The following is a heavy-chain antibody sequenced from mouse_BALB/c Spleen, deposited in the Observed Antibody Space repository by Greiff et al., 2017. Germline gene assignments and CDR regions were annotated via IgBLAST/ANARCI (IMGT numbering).Heavy chain of an antibody. Sequence: EVKVVESGGGLVQPGGSRKLSCAASGFTFSSFGMHWVRQAPEKGLEWVAYISSGISTIYYADTVKGRFTISRDNPKNTLFLQMTSLRSEDTAMYYCAREGWYFDVWGAGTTVTVSS. CDR2: ISSGISTI. CDR3: AREGWYFDV. J-gene: IGHJ1*01. CDR1: GFTFSSFG. V-gene: IGHV5-17*02.